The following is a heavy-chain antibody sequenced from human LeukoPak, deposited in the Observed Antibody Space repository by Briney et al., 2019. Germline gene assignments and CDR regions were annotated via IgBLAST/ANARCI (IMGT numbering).Heavy chain of an antibody. CDR2: INPNSGGT. CDR1: GYTFTGYY. V-gene: IGHV1-2*02. J-gene: IGHJ5*02. Sequence: ASVKVSCKASGYTFTGYYMHWVRQAPGQGLEGMGWINPNSGGTNYAQKFQGRVTMTRDTSISTAYMELSSLRSEDTAVYYCARGSGIAARPYNNWFDPWGQGTLVTVSS. D-gene: IGHD6-6*01. CDR3: ARGSGIAARPYNNWFDP.